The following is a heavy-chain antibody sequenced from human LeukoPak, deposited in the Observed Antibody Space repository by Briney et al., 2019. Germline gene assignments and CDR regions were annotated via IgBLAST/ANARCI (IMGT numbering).Heavy chain of an antibody. J-gene: IGHJ4*02. CDR1: GFTFSSYS. CDR3: ARDDGYRGVDY. D-gene: IGHD5-24*01. Sequence: GGSLRLSCAASGFTFSSYSINWVRQAPWKGLEWASSISGTGIYIYYADSVKGRFTISRDNAKNSLYLQMNSLRVEDTAVYYCARDDGYRGVDYWGQGTLATVSS. CDR2: ISGTGIYI. V-gene: IGHV3-21*01.